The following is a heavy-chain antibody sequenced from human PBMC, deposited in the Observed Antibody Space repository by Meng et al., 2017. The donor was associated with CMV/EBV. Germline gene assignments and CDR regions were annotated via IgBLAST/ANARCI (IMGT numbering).Heavy chain of an antibody. D-gene: IGHD2-15*01. CDR1: GGTFSSYT. CDR2: IIPILGIA. J-gene: IGHJ1*01. V-gene: IGHV1-69*02. CDR3: ASRGSEVVVVAEH. Sequence: SVQVSCKASGGTFSSYTISWVRQAPGQGLEWMGRIIPILGIANYAQKFQGRVTITADKSTSTAYMELSSLRSEDTAVYYCASRGSEVVVVAEHWGQGTLVTVSS.